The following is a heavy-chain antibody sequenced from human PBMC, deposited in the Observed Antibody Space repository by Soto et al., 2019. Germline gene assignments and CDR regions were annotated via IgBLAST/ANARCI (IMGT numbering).Heavy chain of an antibody. J-gene: IGHJ5*02. Sequence: SQTRSLTCSVSGDSISSGAWWSLLRQSPGKGLQWIGEIYHSGNTRNNPSLKSRVTMSVDKSNNQFSLNLMSVTAADTATYYCARAASGVCSSTNGYMSWGQGFLVPGTS. D-gene: IGHD2-2*01. CDR2: IYHSGNT. CDR3: ARAASGVCSSTNGYMS. V-gene: IGHV4-4*02. CDR1: GDSISSGAW.